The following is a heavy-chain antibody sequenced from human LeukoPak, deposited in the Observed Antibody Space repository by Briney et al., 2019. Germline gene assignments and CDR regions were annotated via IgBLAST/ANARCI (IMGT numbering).Heavy chain of an antibody. J-gene: IGHJ4*02. CDR2: ISYDGSNK. CDR1: GFTFSSYA. D-gene: IGHD5-12*01. Sequence: GRSLRLSCAASGFTFSSYAMHWVGQAPGKGLEWVAIISYDGSNKYYADSVKGRFTISRDNSKNTLYLQMNSLRAEDTAVYYCARGPSGYHNTGGQGTLVTVSS. V-gene: IGHV3-30*14. CDR3: ARGPSGYHNT.